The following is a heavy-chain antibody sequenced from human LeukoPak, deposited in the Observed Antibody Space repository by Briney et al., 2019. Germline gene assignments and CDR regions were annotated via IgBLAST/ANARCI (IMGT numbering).Heavy chain of an antibody. CDR3: ARVRDNACDY. D-gene: IGHD1-1*01. J-gene: IGHJ4*02. CDR1: GYVVTDYY. Sequence: ASVTVSCKTSGYVVTDYYMHWVRQAPGQGLEWMGWLRGDTGDTDSPQKFKGRVTMTRDTATNTAYMQLSRLTHDDTAIYFCARVRDNACDYWGQGTLVTVSS. CDR2: LRGDTGDT. V-gene: IGHV1-2*02.